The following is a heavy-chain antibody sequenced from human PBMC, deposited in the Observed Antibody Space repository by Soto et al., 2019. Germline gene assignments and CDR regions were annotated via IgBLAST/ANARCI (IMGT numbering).Heavy chain of an antibody. CDR3: AKGRGGSGSLTPRVDF. Sequence: EVQLLESGGGLVQPGGSLRLSCAASGFTFNNYAMTWFRQAPGKGLEGVSAISGGVDTTSSADSVKGEFTVSRDGSKNTLYLQMSSLRAEDTALYYCAKGRGGSGSLTPRVDFWGQGTLVTVSS. D-gene: IGHD3-10*01. CDR1: GFTFNNYA. V-gene: IGHV3-23*01. CDR2: ISGGVDTT. J-gene: IGHJ4*02.